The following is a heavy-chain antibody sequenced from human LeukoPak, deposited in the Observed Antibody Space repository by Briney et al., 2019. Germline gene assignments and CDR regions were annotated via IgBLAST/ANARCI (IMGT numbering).Heavy chain of an antibody. V-gene: IGHV3-21*01. D-gene: IGHD1-1*01. J-gene: IGHJ4*02. CDR2: ITSGSSYI. CDR1: GFTFSSYS. Sequence: GGSLRLSCAASGFTFSSYSMNWVRQAPGKGLEWVSSITSGSSYIYYTDSVKGRFTISRDNAKNSLYLQMNGLRAEDTAVYYCATGTTSGSYYFAYWGQGTLVTVSS. CDR3: ATGTTSGSYYFAY.